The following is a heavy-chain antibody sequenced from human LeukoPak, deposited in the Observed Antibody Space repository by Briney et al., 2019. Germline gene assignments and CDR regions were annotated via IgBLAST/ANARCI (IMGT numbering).Heavy chain of an antibody. CDR3: ARVGGSSWYIDY. CDR2: ISSSSTYI. J-gene: IGHJ4*02. V-gene: IGHV3-21*01. CDR1: GFTFSGYS. D-gene: IGHD6-13*01. Sequence: GGSLRLSCAASGFTFSGYSMNWVRQAPGKGLEWVSSISSSSTYIYYADSVKGRFAISRDNAKNSLYLQMNSLRAEDTAVYYCARVGGSSWYIDYWGQGTLVTVSS.